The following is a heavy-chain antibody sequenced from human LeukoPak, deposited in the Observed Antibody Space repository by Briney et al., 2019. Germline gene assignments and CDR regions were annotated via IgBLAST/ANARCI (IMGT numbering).Heavy chain of an antibody. J-gene: IGHJ4*02. D-gene: IGHD3-9*01. CDR3: VKDPTYYDILTGYHQYLPEDY. CDR1: GFPFSSYA. V-gene: IGHV3-64D*06. CDR2: ISSNGGST. Sequence: GGSLRLSCSASGFPFSSYAMHWVRQAPGKGLEYVSAISSNGGSTYYADSVKGRSTISRDNSKNTLYLQMSSLRAEDTAVYYCVKDPTYYDILTGYHQYLPEDYWGQGTLVTVSS.